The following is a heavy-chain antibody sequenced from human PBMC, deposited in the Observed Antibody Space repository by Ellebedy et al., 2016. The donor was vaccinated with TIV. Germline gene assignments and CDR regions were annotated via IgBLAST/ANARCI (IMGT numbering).Heavy chain of an antibody. CDR1: GYSFDTYW. CDR2: LYLAYSDI. J-gene: IGHJ4*02. CDR3: ATTAEYSSAYFFDN. D-gene: IGHD6-19*01. Sequence: GESLKISCKVSGYSFDTYWIGWVRHLPGQGLEWMGILYLAYSDIRYSPSFQGQVTISADKSISTAYLHWSGLKASDSAMYYCATTAEYSSAYFFDNWGQGTLVTVSS. V-gene: IGHV5-51*01.